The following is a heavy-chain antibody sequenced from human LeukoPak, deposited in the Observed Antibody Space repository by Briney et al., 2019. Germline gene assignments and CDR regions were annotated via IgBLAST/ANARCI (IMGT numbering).Heavy chain of an antibody. CDR2: INPNSGGT. J-gene: IGHJ5*02. D-gene: IGHD1-26*01. CDR1: GYTFTGYY. Sequence: ASVKVSCKASGYTFTGYYMHWVRQAPGQGLEWMGWINPNSGGTNYAQKFQGRVTMTRDTSISPAYMELSRLRPDDTAVYYCAREIEGAHGGNWFDPWGQGTLVTVSS. CDR3: AREIEGAHGGNWFDP. V-gene: IGHV1-2*02.